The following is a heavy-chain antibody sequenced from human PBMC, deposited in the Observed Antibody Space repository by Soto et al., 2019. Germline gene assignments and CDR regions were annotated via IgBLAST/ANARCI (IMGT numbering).Heavy chain of an antibody. CDR3: ARDTGGSYDY. V-gene: IGHV3-72*01. CDR1: GFTFSSYW. J-gene: IGHJ4*01. CDR2: TRNKAYSYTT. D-gene: IGHD1-26*01. Sequence: GGSLRLSCAASGFTFSSYWMHWVRQSPGKGLEWVGRTRNKAYSYTTEYAASVKGRFSISRDDSKDSMYLQMNSLKTEDTAVYYCARDTGGSYDYWGHGVLVTVSS.